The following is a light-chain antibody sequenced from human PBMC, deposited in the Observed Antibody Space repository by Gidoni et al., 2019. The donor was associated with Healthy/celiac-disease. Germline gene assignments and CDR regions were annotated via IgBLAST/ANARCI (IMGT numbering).Light chain of an antibody. J-gene: IGLJ1*01. CDR1: SSDVGGYNY. CDR3: SSYTSSSTFYV. V-gene: IGLV2-14*01. CDR2: DVS. Sequence: SAIPQPASVSGSPGQSITISCTGTSSDVGGYNYVSWYQQHPGKAPKLMIYDVSNRPSGVSNRFSGSKSGNTASLTISGLQAEDEADYYCSSYTSSSTFYVFGTGTKVTVL.